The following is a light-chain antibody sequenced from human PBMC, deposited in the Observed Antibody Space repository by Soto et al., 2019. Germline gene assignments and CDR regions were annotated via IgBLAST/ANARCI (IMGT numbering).Light chain of an antibody. CDR1: QSVSSNY. CDR2: GAS. V-gene: IGKV3-20*01. J-gene: IGKJ4*01. CDR3: QQFGSSPLT. Sequence: EIVLTQSPGTLSLSPGERATLSCRASQSVSSNYLAWYQQKPGQAPRLLIYGASSRATGIPDRFSGSGSGTDFTLTISTLEPEDFAFYYCQQFGSSPLTFGGGTKVEIK.